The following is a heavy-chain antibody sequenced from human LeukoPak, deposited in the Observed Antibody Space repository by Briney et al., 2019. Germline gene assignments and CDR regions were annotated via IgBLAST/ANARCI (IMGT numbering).Heavy chain of an antibody. D-gene: IGHD1-26*01. CDR3: ARVRDGSSFSAFDM. V-gene: IGHV4-59*01. CDR2: IYYSGTT. CDR1: GGSITSYY. J-gene: IGHJ3*02. Sequence: SETLSLTCTVSGGSITSYYWSWIRQPPGKGLEWIGCIYYSGTTNYNPSLKSRVTISVDTSKNQFSLKLSSVTAADTAVYYCARVRDGSSFSAFDMWDQGTMVTVSS.